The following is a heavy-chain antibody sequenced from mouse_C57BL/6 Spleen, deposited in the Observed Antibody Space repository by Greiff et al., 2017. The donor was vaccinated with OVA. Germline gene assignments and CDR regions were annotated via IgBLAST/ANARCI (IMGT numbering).Heavy chain of an antibody. V-gene: IGHV1-47*01. CDR3: ARSGGNGNYIDY. Sequence: QVHVKQSGAELVKPGASVKMSCKASGYTFTTYPIEWMKQNHGKSLEWIGNFHPYNDDTKYNEKFKGKATLTVDKSSSTVYLQLSRLTSDDSAVYYCARSGGNGNYIDYWGQGTTLTVSS. D-gene: IGHD2-1*01. J-gene: IGHJ2*01. CDR2: FHPYNDDT. CDR1: GYTFTTYP.